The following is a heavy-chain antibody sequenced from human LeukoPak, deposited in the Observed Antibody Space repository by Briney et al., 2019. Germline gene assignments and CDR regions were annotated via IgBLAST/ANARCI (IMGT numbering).Heavy chain of an antibody. CDR3: EREGGFYRPLDY. V-gene: IGHV4-4*02. D-gene: IGHD3-3*01. CDR2: VHLDGRT. CDR1: GGSISSTNW. Sequence: SETLSLTCGVSGGSISSTNWWTWVRQPPGEGLEWIGEVHLDGRTNYNPSLESRLTMSVDVSENQVSLKLTSVTAADTAVYYCEREGGFYRPLDYSGQGTLVTVSS. J-gene: IGHJ4*02.